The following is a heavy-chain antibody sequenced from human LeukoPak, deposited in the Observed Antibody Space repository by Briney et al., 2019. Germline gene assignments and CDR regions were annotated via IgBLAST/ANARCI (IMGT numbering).Heavy chain of an antibody. CDR3: AFSYYDFWSGYFSGPYYYYMDV. CDR2: IYYSGSS. CDR1: GGSISSSSYY. D-gene: IGHD3-3*01. V-gene: IGHV4-39*01. J-gene: IGHJ6*03. Sequence: SETLSLTCTVSGGSISSSSYYWGWIRQPPGKGLEWIGSIYYSGSSYYNPSLKSRVTISVDTSKNQFSLKLSSVAAADTAVYYCAFSYYDFWSGYFSGPYYYYMDVWGKGTTVTVSS.